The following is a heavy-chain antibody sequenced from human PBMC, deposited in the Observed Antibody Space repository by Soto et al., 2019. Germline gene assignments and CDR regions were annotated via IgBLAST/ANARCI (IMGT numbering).Heavy chain of an antibody. J-gene: IGHJ4*02. V-gene: IGHV1-8*01. CDR3: ARERSSGWYVDY. CDR1: GYTFTSYD. D-gene: IGHD6-19*01. Sequence: QVQLVQSGAEVKKPGASVKVSCKASGYTFTSYDINWVRQATGQGLGWMGWMNPNSGNTGYAQKFQGRVTMTRNTSISTTYMERSSLRSEDTAGDYCARERSSGWYVDYWGQGTLVTVSS. CDR2: MNPNSGNT.